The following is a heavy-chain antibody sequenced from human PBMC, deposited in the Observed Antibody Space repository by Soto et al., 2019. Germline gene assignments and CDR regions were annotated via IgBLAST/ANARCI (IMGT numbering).Heavy chain of an antibody. CDR3: AKAPGLGSNGMDV. D-gene: IGHD3-16*01. J-gene: IGHJ6*02. CDR2: IRDSGDTT. V-gene: IGHV3-23*01. CDR1: GFTFSNYA. Sequence: EVQLLESGGGLVQPGGSLRLSCAASGFTFSNYAMNWVRQAPGKGLEWVSVIRDSGDTTYYADSVKGRFTISRDNSKNTLYLQMNSLRAEDTAVYYCAKAPGLGSNGMDVWGQGTTVTVSS.